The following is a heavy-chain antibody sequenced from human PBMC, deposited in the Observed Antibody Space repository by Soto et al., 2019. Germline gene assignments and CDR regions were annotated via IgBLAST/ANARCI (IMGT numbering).Heavy chain of an antibody. V-gene: IGHV3-30*18. J-gene: IGHJ4*02. Sequence: GGSLRLSCAASGFTFRNYAMHWVRQAPGKGLEWVAVISNDGRKIYYVDSVKGRFTISRDNSNNTLFLQMNSLRLEDTAVYYCAKDISSYSGGYTYYFDCWGQGTLVTVSS. CDR3: AKDISSYSGGYTYYFDC. CDR1: GFTFRNYA. CDR2: ISNDGRKI. D-gene: IGHD1-26*01.